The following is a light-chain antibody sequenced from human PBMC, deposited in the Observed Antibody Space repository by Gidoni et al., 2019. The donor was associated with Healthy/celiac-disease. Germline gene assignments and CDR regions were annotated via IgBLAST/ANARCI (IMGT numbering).Light chain of an antibody. CDR3: AAGDDSLNGYWV. J-gene: IGLJ3*02. V-gene: IGLV1-44*01. CDR1: SPHLGRNT. CDR2: SNN. Sequence: SVLPPPPPASWTPGQRVTIPCSGSSPHLGRNTVNWYQPLPGTAPKLLIYSNNQRPSGVPDRFSGSKSGTSASRAIRGLPSEDEADYYCAAGDDSLNGYWVFGGGTKLXVX.